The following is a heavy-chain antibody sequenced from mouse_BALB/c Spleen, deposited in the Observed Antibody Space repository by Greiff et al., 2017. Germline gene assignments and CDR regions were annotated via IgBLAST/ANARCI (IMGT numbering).Heavy chain of an antibody. CDR1: GFTFSSYT. D-gene: IGHD2-3*01. J-gene: IGHJ2*01. V-gene: IGHV5-6-4*01. CDR3: TTANDGYYVTFDY. CDR2: ISSGGSYT. Sequence: EVKLVESGGGLVKPGGSLKLSCAASGFTFSSYTMSWVRQTPEKRLEWVATISSGGSYTYYPDSVKGRFTISRDNAKNTLYLQMSSLKSEDTAMYYCTTANDGYYVTFDYWGQGTTLTVSS.